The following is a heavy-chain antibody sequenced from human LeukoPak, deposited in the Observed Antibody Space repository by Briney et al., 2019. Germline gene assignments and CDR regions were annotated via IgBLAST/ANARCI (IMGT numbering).Heavy chain of an antibody. J-gene: IGHJ5*02. CDR3: ARESSSGYSWFDP. CDR2: IIPILGIA. CDR1: GGTFSSYA. V-gene: IGHV1-69*04. D-gene: IGHD3-22*01. Sequence: GASVKVSCKASGGTFSSYAISWVRQAPGQGLEWMGRIIPILGIANYAQKFQGRVTITADKSTSTAYMELSSLRSEDTAVYYCARESSSGYSWFDPWGQGTLVTVSS.